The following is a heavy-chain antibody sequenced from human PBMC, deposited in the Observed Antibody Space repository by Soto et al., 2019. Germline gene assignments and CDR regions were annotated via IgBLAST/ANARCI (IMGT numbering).Heavy chain of an antibody. Sequence: QVQLRESGPGLVKPSETLSLTCTVSGGSISPYYWSWIRQPPGKGLEWIGYIYYSGNTYYNPSLKSRVTMSVDTSRNQLLLQLNSVTAADTAVYYCARESAGSDKTNWFDPWGQGTLVTVSS. J-gene: IGHJ5*02. CDR1: GGSISPYY. V-gene: IGHV4-59*01. D-gene: IGHD3-10*01. CDR2: IYYSGNT. CDR3: ARESAGSDKTNWFDP.